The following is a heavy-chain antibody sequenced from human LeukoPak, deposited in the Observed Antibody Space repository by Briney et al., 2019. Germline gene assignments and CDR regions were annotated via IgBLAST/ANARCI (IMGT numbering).Heavy chain of an antibody. CDR2: IYPRDSDT. V-gene: IGHV5-51*01. CDR1: GYTFTHQW. CDR3: ARHSDVIGAI. J-gene: IGHJ4*02. Sequence: GESLKISCKASGYTFTHQWIGWVRQKSGRGLGWMEIIYPRDSDTRYSPSFQGHVSISADTSINTAYLEWSRLEASDTAIYYCARHSDVIGAIWGQGTLVTVSS. D-gene: IGHD3-10*01.